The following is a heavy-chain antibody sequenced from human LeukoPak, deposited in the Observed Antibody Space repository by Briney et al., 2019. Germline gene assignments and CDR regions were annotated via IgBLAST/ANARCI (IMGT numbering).Heavy chain of an antibody. V-gene: IGHV3-11*04. D-gene: IGHD3-10*01. CDR1: GFTFSDYY. CDR2: ISSSGSTI. Sequence: PGGSLRLSCAASGFTFSDYYMSWIRQAPGKGLEWVSYISSSGSTIYYADSVKGRFTISRDNAKNSLYLQMNSLRAEDTAVYYCAKDTGGHGSKSYYYYMDVWGKGTTVTISS. J-gene: IGHJ6*03. CDR3: AKDTGGHGSKSYYYYMDV.